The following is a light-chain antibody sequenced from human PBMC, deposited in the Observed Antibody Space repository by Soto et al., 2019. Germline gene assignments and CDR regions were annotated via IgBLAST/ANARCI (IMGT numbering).Light chain of an antibody. CDR2: VAS. V-gene: IGKV1-12*01. CDR3: QQTNSFPLT. J-gene: IGKJ4*02. Sequence: DIPMTQSPSSVSASVGDTVAITCRASQGVSSRLAWYQQEPGTAPKVLISVASSLQSGVPSRFSGSGSGTDFTLTISSLQPEDFATYYCQQTNSFPLTFGGGTKVEIK. CDR1: QGVSSR.